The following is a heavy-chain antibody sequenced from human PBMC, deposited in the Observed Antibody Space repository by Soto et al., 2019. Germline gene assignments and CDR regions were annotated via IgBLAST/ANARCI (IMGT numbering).Heavy chain of an antibody. Sequence: QVQLQQWGAGLLKPSETLSLTCAVYGGSFSGYYWTWIRQPPGTGLEWIGEINHSGITNYNPSLKSRATISVDTSTNQFSLKLTSVTAAETAVYYCARDKITGLFDYWGQGTLVTVSS. CDR1: GGSFSGYY. J-gene: IGHJ4*02. D-gene: IGHD2-8*02. V-gene: IGHV4-34*01. CDR3: ARDKITGLFDY. CDR2: INHSGIT.